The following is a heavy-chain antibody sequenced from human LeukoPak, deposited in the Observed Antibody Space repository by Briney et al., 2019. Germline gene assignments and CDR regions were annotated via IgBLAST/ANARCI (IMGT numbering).Heavy chain of an antibody. CDR1: GFTFNSYA. J-gene: IGHJ4*02. D-gene: IGHD2-15*01. V-gene: IGHV3-23*01. Sequence: PGGSLRLSCAASGFTFNSYAMTWVRLAPGKGLEWVSSITGSGGNAYYADSVKGRFTISRDNSKNTLYLQMNSLRADDTAVYYCAKDGLGVVGCFDYWGQGTLVTVSS. CDR2: ITGSGGNA. CDR3: AKDGLGVVGCFDY.